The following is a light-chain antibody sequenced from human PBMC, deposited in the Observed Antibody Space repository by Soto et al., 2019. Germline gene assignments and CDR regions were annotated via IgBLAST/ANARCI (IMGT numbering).Light chain of an antibody. V-gene: IGKV1-5*03. CDR2: KAS. Sequence: DIQMTQSPSTLSASVGDRVTITCRASQSVSSWLAWYQQKPGKAPKLLIYKASSLESGVPSRFSGSGSGTEFTLTISSLQPDDFTTYYCQQYDSYPYTFGQGTKLEIK. CDR3: QQYDSYPYT. J-gene: IGKJ2*01. CDR1: QSVSSW.